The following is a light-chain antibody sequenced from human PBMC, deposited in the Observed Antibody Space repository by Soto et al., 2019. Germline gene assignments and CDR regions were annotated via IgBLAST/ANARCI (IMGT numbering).Light chain of an antibody. CDR2: DAS. J-gene: IGKJ5*01. Sequence: EIVLTQSPGTLSLSPGERATLSFRASQSVSNNYLAWYQQKPGQAPRLLIYDASSRATGIPDRFSGSGSGTDFTLTISRLEPEDFAVYYCQQYGSSPITFGQGTRLEIK. V-gene: IGKV3-20*01. CDR3: QQYGSSPIT. CDR1: QSVSNNY.